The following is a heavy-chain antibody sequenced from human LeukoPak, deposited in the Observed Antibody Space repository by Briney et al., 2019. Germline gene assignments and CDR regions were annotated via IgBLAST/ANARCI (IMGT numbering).Heavy chain of an antibody. CDR3: AASRIRDCGGDCYSDY. CDR1: GFTFTSSA. V-gene: IGHV1-58*02. Sequence: SVNVSCKASGFTFTSSAMQWVRQARGQRLELIGWIVVGSGNTNYAQKFQERVTITRDMSTSTAYMELSSLRSEDTAVYYCAASRIRDCGGDCYSDYWGQGTLVTVSS. D-gene: IGHD2-21*02. CDR2: IVVGSGNT. J-gene: IGHJ4*02.